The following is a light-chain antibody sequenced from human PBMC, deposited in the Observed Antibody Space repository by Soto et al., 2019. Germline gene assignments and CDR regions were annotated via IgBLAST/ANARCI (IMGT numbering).Light chain of an antibody. CDR3: QQDNNWPPYT. CDR2: GAS. V-gene: IGKV3-15*01. Sequence: EIVMTQSPATLSVSPGERATLSCRASQSVSTNLAWYQQKPGQAPRRLIYGASTRATGIPARFSGSGSGTEFTLTISSLRSEDFAVYYCQQDNNWPPYTFGQGTKLEIK. J-gene: IGKJ2*01. CDR1: QSVSTN.